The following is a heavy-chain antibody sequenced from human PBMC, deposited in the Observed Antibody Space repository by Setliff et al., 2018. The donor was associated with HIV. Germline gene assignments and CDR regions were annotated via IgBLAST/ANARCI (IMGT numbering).Heavy chain of an antibody. Sequence: ASVKVSCKAPGYTFTGYYIHWVRQAPGQGLEWMGRINPNSRGTNYAQKFQGRVTMTMDTSISTAYMELSSLRSDDTAVYYCARGVHTTPYYLDYWGQGTLVTVSS. CDR3: ARGVHTTPYYLDY. J-gene: IGHJ4*02. V-gene: IGHV1-2*06. CDR1: GYTFTGYY. CDR2: INPNSRGT. D-gene: IGHD1-1*01.